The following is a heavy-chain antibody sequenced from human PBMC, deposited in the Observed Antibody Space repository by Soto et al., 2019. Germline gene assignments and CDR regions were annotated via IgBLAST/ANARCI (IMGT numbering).Heavy chain of an antibody. J-gene: IGHJ6*02. CDR3: ASAKGFWSGLERVNGMDV. CDR2: NIPIVGTA. CDR1: GGTFSSYA. D-gene: IGHD3-3*01. Sequence: QVQLVQSGAEVKKPGSSVKVSCKASGGTFSSYAISWVRQAPGPGLEWMGGNIPIVGTANYAQKFQGRVTITADKSTRTAYKELSSLRSEDTAVYYCASAKGFWSGLERVNGMDVWGQGTTVTVSS. V-gene: IGHV1-69*06.